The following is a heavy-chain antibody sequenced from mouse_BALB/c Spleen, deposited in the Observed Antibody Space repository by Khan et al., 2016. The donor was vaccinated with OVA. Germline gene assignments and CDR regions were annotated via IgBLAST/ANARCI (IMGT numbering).Heavy chain of an antibody. CDR2: INPTSGYT. CDR1: GYTFTSYW. Sequence: QVQLQQSGAELAKPGASVKMSCTASGYTFTSYWMHWIKQRPGQGLEWIGYINPTSGYTDYNQKFKEKATLSADKSSSPAYMQLSSLTSDDSAVSYRARDSIDYWGQGTALTGSS. V-gene: IGHV1-7*01. J-gene: IGHJ2*01. CDR3: ARDSIDY.